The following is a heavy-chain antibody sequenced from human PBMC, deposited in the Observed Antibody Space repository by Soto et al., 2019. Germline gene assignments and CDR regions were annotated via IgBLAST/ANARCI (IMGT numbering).Heavy chain of an antibody. D-gene: IGHD3-22*01. Sequence: SETLSLTCAVYGGSFSGYYWSWIRQPPGKGLEWIGEINHSGSTNYNPSLKSRVTISVDTSKNQFSLKLSSVTAADTAVYYCASSPLIYDSSGYYHGNFDYWGQGTLVTVSS. CDR1: GGSFSGYY. V-gene: IGHV4-34*01. J-gene: IGHJ4*02. CDR2: INHSGST. CDR3: ASSPLIYDSSGYYHGNFDY.